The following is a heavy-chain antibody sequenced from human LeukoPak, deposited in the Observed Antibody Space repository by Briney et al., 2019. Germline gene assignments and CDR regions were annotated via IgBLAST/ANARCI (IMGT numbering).Heavy chain of an antibody. V-gene: IGHV3-30*04. CDR3: AGVDAAMPDAFDI. CDR1: GFTFSSYA. Sequence: PGGSLRLSCAASGFTFSSYAMHWVRQAPGKGLECVAAISYDGSNKYSADSVKGRFTISRENSTNTLYMQMNSLKADAKAVYYCAGVDAAMPDAFDIWGQGTTVTASS. D-gene: IGHD5-18*01. J-gene: IGHJ3*02. CDR2: ISYDGSNK.